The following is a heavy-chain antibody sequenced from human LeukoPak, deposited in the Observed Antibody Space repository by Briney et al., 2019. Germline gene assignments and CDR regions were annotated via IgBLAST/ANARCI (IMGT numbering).Heavy chain of an antibody. CDR1: GSTFSSYS. D-gene: IGHD5-18*01. Sequence: PGGSLRLSCAASGSTFSSYSMNWVRQAPGKGLEWVSYISSSSSTIYYADSVKGRFTISRDNAKNSLYLQMNSLRAEDTAVYYCARLWQVAYWGQGTLVTVSS. V-gene: IGHV3-48*01. CDR3: ARLWQVAY. CDR2: ISSSSSTI. J-gene: IGHJ4*02.